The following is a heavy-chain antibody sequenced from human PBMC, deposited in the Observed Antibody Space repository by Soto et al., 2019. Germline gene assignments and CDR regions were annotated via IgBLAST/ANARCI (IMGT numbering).Heavy chain of an antibody. Sequence: NPSETLSLTCAVYGGSFSGYYWSWIRQPPGKGLEWIGEINHSGSTNYNPSLKSRVTISVDTSKNQFSLKLSSVTAADTAVYYCARGKLRAARPGYYYYGMDVWGQGTTVTVSS. CDR2: INHSGST. CDR1: GGSFSGYY. V-gene: IGHV4-34*01. J-gene: IGHJ6*02. CDR3: ARGKLRAARPGYYYYGMDV. D-gene: IGHD6-6*01.